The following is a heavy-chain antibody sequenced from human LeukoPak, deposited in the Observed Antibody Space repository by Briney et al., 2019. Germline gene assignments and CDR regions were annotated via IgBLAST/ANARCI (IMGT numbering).Heavy chain of an antibody. D-gene: IGHD3-10*01. CDR3: AKDTAGRFDY. CDR2: IWYDGSNK. CDR1: GFTFSNYG. V-gene: IGHV3-33*06. Sequence: GGSLRLSRAASGFTFSNYGMHWVRQAPGKGLEWVAVIWYDGSNKYYADSVKGRFTIARDNPKNTVYLQMNSLRAEDTAKYYCAKDTAGRFDYWGQGTLVTVSS. J-gene: IGHJ4*02.